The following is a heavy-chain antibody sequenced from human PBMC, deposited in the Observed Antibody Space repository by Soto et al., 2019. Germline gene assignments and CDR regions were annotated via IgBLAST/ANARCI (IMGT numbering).Heavy chain of an antibody. CDR1: GGTFSSYA. D-gene: IGHD5-18*01. CDR3: ARGHTANLGD. Sequence: ASVKVSCKASGGTFSSYAISWVRQAPGQGLEWMGGIIPIFGTANYAQKFQGRVTITADESTSTAYMELSSLRSEDTAVYYCARGHTANLGDWGQGTLVTGSS. J-gene: IGHJ4*02. CDR2: IIPIFGTA. V-gene: IGHV1-69*13.